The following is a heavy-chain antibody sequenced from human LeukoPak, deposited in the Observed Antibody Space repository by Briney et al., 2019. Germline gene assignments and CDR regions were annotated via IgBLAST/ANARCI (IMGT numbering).Heavy chain of an antibody. CDR2: INPNSGGT. J-gene: IGHJ4*02. Sequence: GASVKVSCKASGYTFTGYYMHWVRQAPGQGLEWMGRINPNSGGTNYAQKFQGRVTRTRDTSISTAYMELSRLRSDDTAVYYCARDSGGETGTTTEYYFDYWGQGTLVTVSS. CDR3: ARDSGGETGTTTEYYFDY. D-gene: IGHD1-7*01. CDR1: GYTFTGYY. V-gene: IGHV1-2*06.